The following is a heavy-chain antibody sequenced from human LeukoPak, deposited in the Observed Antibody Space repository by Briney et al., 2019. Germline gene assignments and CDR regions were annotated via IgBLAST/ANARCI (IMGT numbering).Heavy chain of an antibody. J-gene: IGHJ4*02. Sequence: GASVKVSCKASGYTFTGQFIHWLRQAPGRGLEWMGWIDPPSGVPHYAQKFQDTVTMTRDTSIGTAYMEVRRLKSDDTAVYYRARSGFSTGFYLDFWGQGTLISVSS. CDR2: IDPPSGVP. CDR3: ARSGFSTGFYLDF. V-gene: IGHV1-2*02. CDR1: GYTFTGQF. D-gene: IGHD2-8*02.